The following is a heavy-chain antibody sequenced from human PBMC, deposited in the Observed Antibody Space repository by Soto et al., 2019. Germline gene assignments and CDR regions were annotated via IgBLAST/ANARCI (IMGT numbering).Heavy chain of an antibody. CDR3: ARGGYYDNVWGKLSHYGLDV. CDR2: ISPYNDQT. CDR1: GYTFIRYG. Sequence: QVQLVQSASEVMKPGASVKVSCKASGYTFIRYGITWVRQAPGQRLEWMGWISPYNDQTIYAQKLRGRVNMTADTSTRTVYLQMRSLKSDDTAVYYCARGGYYDNVWGKLSHYGLDVWGQGTSVTVSS. J-gene: IGHJ6*02. D-gene: IGHD3-16*01. V-gene: IGHV1-18*01.